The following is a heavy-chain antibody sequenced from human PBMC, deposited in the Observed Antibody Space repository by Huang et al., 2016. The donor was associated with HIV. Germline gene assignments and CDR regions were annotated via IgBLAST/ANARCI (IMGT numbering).Heavy chain of an antibody. V-gene: IGHV3-9*01. CDR2: ISLNSVSI. CDR1: GFTFDEYA. CDR3: ARRGVMVRGAHFDY. D-gene: IGHD3-10*01. J-gene: IGHJ4*02. Sequence: EVQLVESGGGLVQPGRSLRLSCAASGFTFDEYAMHWVRQAPGERLEGVSGISLNSVSIGYADSVKGRFTISRDNAKNSLYLQMNSLRAEDTALYYCARRGVMVRGAHFDYWGLGTLVTVSS.